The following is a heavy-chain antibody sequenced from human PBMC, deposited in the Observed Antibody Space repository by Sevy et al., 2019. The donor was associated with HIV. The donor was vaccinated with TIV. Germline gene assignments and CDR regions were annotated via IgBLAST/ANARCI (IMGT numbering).Heavy chain of an antibody. J-gene: IGHJ5*02. Sequence: SETLSLTCTVSGASITSGNYYWSWIRQPAGKGLEWIGRVDPGGSANYNPSLKSRVTLSVDTSKNQFSLKLTSVTAADTAFYYCARGAGPPWFDPWGQGTLVTVSS. CDR1: GASITSGNYY. CDR2: VDPGGSA. V-gene: IGHV4-61*02. D-gene: IGHD6-13*01. CDR3: ARGAGPPWFDP.